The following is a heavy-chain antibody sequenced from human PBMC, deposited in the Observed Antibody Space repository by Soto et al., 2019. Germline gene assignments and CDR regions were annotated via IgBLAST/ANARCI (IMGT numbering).Heavy chain of an antibody. CDR3: AHRVLRTVFGLVTTTAIYFDF. CDR2: IYWDDDK. Sequence: QITLNESGPTVVRPTETLTLTCSFSGFSLTTSGVGVGWIRQSPGKAPEWLALIYWDDDKRYSASLKSRLTITKDTSKKQVVLTVSDLDPTDTATYYCAHRVLRTVFGLVTTTAIYFDFWGQGTPVAVSS. D-gene: IGHD3-3*01. J-gene: IGHJ4*02. V-gene: IGHV2-5*02. CDR1: GFSLTTSGVG.